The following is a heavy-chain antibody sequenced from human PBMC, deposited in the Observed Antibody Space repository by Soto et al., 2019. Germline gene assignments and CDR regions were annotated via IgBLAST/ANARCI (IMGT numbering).Heavy chain of an antibody. D-gene: IGHD6-13*01. J-gene: IGHJ4*02. CDR1: GFTFDDYA. V-gene: IGHV3-9*01. CDR3: AKGVLSQQLAVGY. CDR2: ISWNSGSI. Sequence: EVQLVESGGGLVQPGRSLRLSCAASGFTFDDYAMHWVRQAPGKGLEWVSGISWNSGSIGYADSVKGRFTISRDNAKNSLYLQMNSLRAEDTALYYCAKGVLSQQLAVGYWGQGTLVTVSS.